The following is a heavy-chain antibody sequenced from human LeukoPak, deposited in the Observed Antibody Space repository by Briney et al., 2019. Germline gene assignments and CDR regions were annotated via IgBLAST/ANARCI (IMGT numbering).Heavy chain of an antibody. CDR1: GYTLNDLS. Sequence: ASVKVSCKVSGYTLNDLSMHWVRQAPGKGLEWMGIINPSGGSTSYAQKFQGRVTMTRDMSTSTVYMELSSLRSEDTAVYYCARDWGQSQNWFDPWGQGTLVTVSS. J-gene: IGHJ5*02. CDR2: INPSGGST. D-gene: IGHD3-16*01. CDR3: ARDWGQSQNWFDP. V-gene: IGHV1-46*02.